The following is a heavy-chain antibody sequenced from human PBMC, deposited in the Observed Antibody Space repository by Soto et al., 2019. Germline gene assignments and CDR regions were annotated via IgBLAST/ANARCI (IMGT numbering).Heavy chain of an antibody. J-gene: IGHJ4*02. CDR2: ISDDGSQK. CDR1: GFNFRTYG. V-gene: IGHV3-30*18. D-gene: IGHD6-19*01. Sequence: PGGSRRLSCAASGFNFRTYGMHWVRQAPGKGLEWVAFISDDGSQKYYGDSVKGRFTISRDNSKNTLSLRMISLRTEDTSVYYCAKEAPGGWHFFDTWGQGTLVTVSS. CDR3: AKEAPGGWHFFDT.